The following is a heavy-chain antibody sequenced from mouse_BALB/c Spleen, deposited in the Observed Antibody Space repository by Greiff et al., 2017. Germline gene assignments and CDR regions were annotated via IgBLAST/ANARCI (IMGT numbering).Heavy chain of an antibody. V-gene: IGHV2-2*02. CDR2: IWSGGST. Sequence: VQLQQSGPGLVQPSQSLSITCTVSGFSLTSYGVHWVRQSPGKGLEWLGVIWSGGSTDYNAAFISRLSISKDNSKSQVFFKMNSLQANDTAIYYCARSNGNYEGFAYWGQGTLVTVSA. D-gene: IGHD2-1*01. J-gene: IGHJ3*01. CDR1: GFSLTSYG. CDR3: ARSNGNYEGFAY.